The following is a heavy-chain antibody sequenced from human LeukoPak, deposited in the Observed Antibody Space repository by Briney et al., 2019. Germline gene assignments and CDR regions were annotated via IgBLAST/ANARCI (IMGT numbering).Heavy chain of an antibody. D-gene: IGHD2-15*01. V-gene: IGHV3-74*01. CDR3: VSSYCSGGSCYSASGY. Sequence: PGGSLRLSCAASGFTFSSYWMHWVRQAPGKGLVWVSRINNDGSSTSYADSVKGRFTISRDNAKNTLYLQMNSLRAEDTAVYYCVSSYCSGGSCYSASGYWGKVTLVTVSS. J-gene: IGHJ4*02. CDR1: GFTFSSYW. CDR2: INNDGSST.